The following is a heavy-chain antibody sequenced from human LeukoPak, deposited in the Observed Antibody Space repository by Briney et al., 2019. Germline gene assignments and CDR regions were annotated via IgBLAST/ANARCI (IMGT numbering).Heavy chain of an antibody. D-gene: IGHD2-2*01. CDR1: GGSLSSYY. Sequence: PSETLSLTCTVSGGSLSSYYWSWIRQPAGKGLEWIGRIYTSGSTNYNPSLKSRVTMSVDTSKNQFSLKLSSVTAADTAVYYCARDWVVVVPAATGSEYYYYGMDVWGQGTTVTVSS. CDR2: IYTSGST. J-gene: IGHJ6*02. V-gene: IGHV4-4*07. CDR3: ARDWVVVVPAATGSEYYYYGMDV.